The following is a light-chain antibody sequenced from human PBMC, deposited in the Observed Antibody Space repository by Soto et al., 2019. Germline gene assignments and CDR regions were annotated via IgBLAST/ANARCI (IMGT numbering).Light chain of an antibody. V-gene: IGKV1-39*01. CDR2: SAS. Sequence: DLQMTQSPSSLSASVGDRVTITCRASQSISKYLNWYQQKPGKAPKLLMYSASSLLSGVPSRFSGTGSGTDFTLTISSLQPEDFAVYYCQQSNSVPFTFGGGTAVEIE. J-gene: IGKJ4*01. CDR1: QSISKY. CDR3: QQSNSVPFT.